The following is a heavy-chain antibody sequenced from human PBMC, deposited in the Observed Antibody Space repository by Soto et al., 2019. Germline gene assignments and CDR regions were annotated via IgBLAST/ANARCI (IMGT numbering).Heavy chain of an antibody. V-gene: IGHV3-23*01. D-gene: IGHD1-7*01. Sequence: EVQLLESGGGLVQPGGSLRLSCAASGFTFSSYAISWVRQAPGKGLEWVSAITGSGGSTYYADSVKGRFTISRDNSKNTLYLQMNSVRAEDTAVYYCAKDAWNYFGAFAIWGEGTMITVSS. CDR3: AKDAWNYFGAFAI. J-gene: IGHJ3*02. CDR2: ITGSGGST. CDR1: GFTFSSYA.